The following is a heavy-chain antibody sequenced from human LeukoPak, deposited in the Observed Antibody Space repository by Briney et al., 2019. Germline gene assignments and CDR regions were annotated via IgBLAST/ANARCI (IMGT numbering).Heavy chain of an antibody. CDR3: ARITSMVTSYFYYYMDV. J-gene: IGHJ6*03. Sequence: PGGSLRLSCAASGFTFSSYWMTWVRQAPGKGLEWVANIKQDGSEKYYVDSVKGRFTISRDNAKNSLYLQMNSLRAEDTAVYYCARITSMVTSYFYYYMDVWGKGTTVTVSS. CDR2: IKQDGSEK. D-gene: IGHD5-18*01. V-gene: IGHV3-7*01. CDR1: GFTFSSYW.